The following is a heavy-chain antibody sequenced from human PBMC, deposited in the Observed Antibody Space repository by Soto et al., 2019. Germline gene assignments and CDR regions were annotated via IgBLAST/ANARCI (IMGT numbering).Heavy chain of an antibody. CDR3: ARDRGAAAGTFNEYNWFDP. CDR2: IYDTGISGYTPST. D-gene: IGHD6-13*01. J-gene: IGHJ5*02. Sequence: SETLSLTCTVSGGSITSSYWSWIRRPPGKGLEWIAYIYDTGISGYTPSTSYNPSLKSRVTMSVDTSKNQFSLKLSSVTAADTAVYYCARDRGAAAGTFNEYNWFDPWGQGTLVTVSS. V-gene: IGHV4-59*12. CDR1: GGSITSSY.